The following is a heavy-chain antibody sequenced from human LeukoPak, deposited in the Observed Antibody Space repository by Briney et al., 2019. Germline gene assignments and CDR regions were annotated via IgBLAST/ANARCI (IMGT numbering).Heavy chain of an antibody. CDR2: IDPNTGGT. J-gene: IGHJ4*02. V-gene: IGHV1-2*06. CDR3: ASQYDIVGTTVDY. Sequence: ASVKVSCKASGYTFTSYGISWVRQAPGQGLEWMGRIDPNTGGTKSAKNFQGRVTMTRDTSISTAYMALSGLRSDDTAVYYCASQYDIVGTTVDYWGQGTLVTVSS. D-gene: IGHD1-26*01. CDR1: GYTFTSYG.